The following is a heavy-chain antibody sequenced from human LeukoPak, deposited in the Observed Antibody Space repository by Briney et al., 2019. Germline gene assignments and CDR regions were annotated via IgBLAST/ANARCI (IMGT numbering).Heavy chain of an antibody. CDR1: GFTFDDYA. CDR2: ISWNSGSI. CDR3: AKDMSRGGFDY. V-gene: IGHV3-9*03. Sequence: GGSLRLSCAASGFTFDDYAMPWVGQAPGKGLEWVSGISWNSGSIGYADSVKGRFTISRDNAKTSLYLQMNSLRAEDMALYYCAKDMSRGGFDYWGQGTLVTVSS. J-gene: IGHJ4*02. D-gene: IGHD3-16*01.